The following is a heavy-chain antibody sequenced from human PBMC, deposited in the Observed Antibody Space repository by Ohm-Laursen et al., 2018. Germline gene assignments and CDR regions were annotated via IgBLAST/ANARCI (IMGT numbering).Heavy chain of an antibody. J-gene: IGHJ4*02. CDR1: GESSSGYF. Sequence: SQTLSLTCAVNGESSSGYFWNWIRQPPGKGLEWIGEINQSGSTKYNPSLKRRVTLSADSSNSQFSLRLTSVTAADTAVYYCARSGKIIYWGQGTLVTVSS. D-gene: IGHD4-23*01. V-gene: IGHV4-34*01. CDR3: ARSGKIIY. CDR2: INQSGST.